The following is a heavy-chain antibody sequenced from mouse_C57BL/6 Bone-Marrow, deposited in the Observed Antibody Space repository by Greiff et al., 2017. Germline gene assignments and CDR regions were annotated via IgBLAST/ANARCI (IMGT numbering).Heavy chain of an antibody. Sequence: EVQLQQSGPELVKPGASVKIPCKASGYTFTDYNMDWVKQSHGQSLEWIGDINPNNGGTIYNQKFKGKATLTVDKSSSTAYMELRSLTSEETADYYSARRDYYGSSYGYFDVWGTGTTVTVSA. J-gene: IGHJ1*03. CDR3: ARRDYYGSSYGYFDV. CDR2: INPNNGGT. CDR1: GYTFTDYN. V-gene: IGHV1-18*01. D-gene: IGHD1-1*01.